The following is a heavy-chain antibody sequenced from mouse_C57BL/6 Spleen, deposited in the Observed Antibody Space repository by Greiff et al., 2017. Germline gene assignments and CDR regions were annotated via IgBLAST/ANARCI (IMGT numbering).Heavy chain of an antibody. J-gene: IGHJ2*01. V-gene: IGHV1-72*01. CDR2: IDTNSGGT. Sequence: QVQLQQPGAELVNPGASVKLSCKALGYTSTTYWMHWVKQRPGRGLEWIGRIDTNSGGTKYNEKLKSKTTLTVDKPSSTAYMQLSSLTSEDSAVYYCARWSNGYYDHDDWGQGTTLTVSS. CDR3: ARWSNGYYDHDD. D-gene: IGHD2-3*01. CDR1: GYTSTTYW.